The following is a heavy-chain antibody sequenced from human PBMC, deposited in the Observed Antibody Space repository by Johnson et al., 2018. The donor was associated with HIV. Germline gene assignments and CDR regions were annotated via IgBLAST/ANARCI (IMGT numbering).Heavy chain of an antibody. Sequence: QVQLVESGGGLVKPGGSLRLSCAASGFTFSDYYMSWIRQAPGKGLEWVSYISSSGSTIYYADSVKGRFIISRYTAKNSLYLQMNSLRAEDTAVYYCARDMFGRYYYDSSGYSDDAFDIWGQGTMVTVSS. V-gene: IGHV3-11*04. CDR1: GFTFSDYY. CDR3: ARDMFGRYYYDSSGYSDDAFDI. J-gene: IGHJ3*02. D-gene: IGHD3-22*01. CDR2: ISSSGSTI.